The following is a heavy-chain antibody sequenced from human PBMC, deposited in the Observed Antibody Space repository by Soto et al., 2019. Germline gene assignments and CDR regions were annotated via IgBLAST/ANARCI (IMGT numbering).Heavy chain of an antibody. Sequence: PSETLSLTCPVYGGYFSGYYWSWIRQPPGKGLEWIGEINHSGSTNYNPSLTSRVTISVDTSKNQFSLKLSSVTAADTAVYYCARTGQLLRYYYYGMDVWGQGTTVTVSS. J-gene: IGHJ6*02. D-gene: IGHD2-2*01. CDR3: ARTGQLLRYYYYGMDV. CDR1: GGYFSGYY. CDR2: INHSGST. V-gene: IGHV4-34*01.